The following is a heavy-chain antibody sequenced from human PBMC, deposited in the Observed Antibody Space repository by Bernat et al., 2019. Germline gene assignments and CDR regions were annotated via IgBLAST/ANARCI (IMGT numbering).Heavy chain of an antibody. V-gene: IGHV1-69*02. Sequence: QVQLVQSGPEVKKPGSSVKVSCKASGCTFSSYTISWVRQAPGQGLEWMGRIIPIIDISNYAQKFQGRVTITADKSTSTAYMELSSLRSDDTAGYYCARYGYGLYFDDWGQGTLVTVSS. CDR3: ARYGYGLYFDD. CDR1: GCTFSSYT. CDR2: IIPIIDIS. J-gene: IGHJ4*02. D-gene: IGHD5-18*01.